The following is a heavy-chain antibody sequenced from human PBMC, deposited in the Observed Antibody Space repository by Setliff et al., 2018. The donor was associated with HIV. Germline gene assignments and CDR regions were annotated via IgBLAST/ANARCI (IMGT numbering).Heavy chain of an antibody. CDR2: INPHSGDT. CDR1: GYTFTGYY. CDR3: ARAPTLFGVEYYYYFGMDV. V-gene: IGHV1-2*06. J-gene: IGHJ6*02. D-gene: IGHD3-3*01. Sequence: GASVMVSCKASGYTFTGYYMHWVRQAPGQGLEWMGRINPHSGDTNYAQKFQDRVTMTRDTSVNIAYMQLSRLRSDDTAVYYCARAPTLFGVEYYYYFGMDVWGQGTTVTVSS.